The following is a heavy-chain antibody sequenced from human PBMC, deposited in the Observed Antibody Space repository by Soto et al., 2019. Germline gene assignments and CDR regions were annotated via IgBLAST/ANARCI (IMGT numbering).Heavy chain of an antibody. J-gene: IGHJ4*02. D-gene: IGHD4-4*01. CDR2: IYHSGST. CDR3: ARRWNTVTLPIDY. CDR1: GGSISSSNW. V-gene: IGHV4-4*02. Sequence: SETLSLTCAVSGGSISSSNWWSWVRQPPGKGLEWIGEIYHSGSTNYNPSLKSRVTISVDKSKNQFSLKLSSVTAADTAVYYCARRWNTVTLPIDYWGQGTLVTVSS.